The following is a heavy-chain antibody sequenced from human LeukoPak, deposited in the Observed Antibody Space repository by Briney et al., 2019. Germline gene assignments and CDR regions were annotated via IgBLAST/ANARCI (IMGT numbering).Heavy chain of an antibody. CDR1: GGSISSYY. V-gene: IGHV4-59*01. J-gene: IGHJ4*02. CDR3: ARANYGDYDPYYFDY. CDR2: IYYSGST. Sequence: SETLSLTCTVSGGSISSYYWSWIRQPPGKGLEWIGYIYYSGSTNYNPSLKSRVTISVDTSKNQFSLKLSSVTAADTAVYYCARANYGDYDPYYFDYWGQGTLVTVSS. D-gene: IGHD4-17*01.